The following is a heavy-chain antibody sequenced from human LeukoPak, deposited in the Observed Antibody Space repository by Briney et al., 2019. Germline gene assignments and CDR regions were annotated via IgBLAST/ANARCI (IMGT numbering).Heavy chain of an antibody. CDR2: IISHGGST. CDR1: GFTFSGYT. D-gene: IGHD3-3*01. Sequence: GGSLRLSCAASGFTFSGYTLHWVRQAPGKGLEYVSAIISHGGSTHYADSVKGRFTVSRDNSKNTLYLQMDSLRAEDMAVYYCARITMGASSANFYYYFLDAWGKGTTVTVSS. V-gene: IGHV3-64*02. CDR3: ARITMGASSANFYYYFLDA. J-gene: IGHJ6*03.